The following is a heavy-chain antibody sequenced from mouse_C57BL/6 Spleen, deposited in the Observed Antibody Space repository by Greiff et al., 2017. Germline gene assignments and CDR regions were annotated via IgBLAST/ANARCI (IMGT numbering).Heavy chain of an antibody. CDR2: ISSGSSTI. Sequence: EVTLMESGGGLVKPGGSLKLSCAASGFTFSDYGMHWVRQAPEKGLEWVAYISSGSSTIVYADTVKGRFTISRDHAKNTLFLQMTSLRSEDTAMYYCARSYYGSSYWFAYWGQGTLVTVSA. V-gene: IGHV5-17*01. J-gene: IGHJ3*01. CDR1: GFTFSDYG. D-gene: IGHD1-1*01. CDR3: ARSYYGSSYWFAY.